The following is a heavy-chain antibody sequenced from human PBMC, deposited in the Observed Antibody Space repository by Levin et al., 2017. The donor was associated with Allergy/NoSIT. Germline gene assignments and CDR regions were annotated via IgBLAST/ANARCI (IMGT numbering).Heavy chain of an antibody. J-gene: IGHJ4*02. V-gene: IGHV3-30*18. D-gene: IGHD6-19*01. Sequence: PGGSLRLSCAASGFTFSSYGMHWVRQAPGKGLEWVAVISYDGSNKYYADSVKGRFTISRDNSKNTLYLQMNSLRAEDTAVYYCAKDRAAVAGPYYFDYWGQGTLVTVSS. CDR3: AKDRAAVAGPYYFDY. CDR1: GFTFSSYG. CDR2: ISYDGSNK.